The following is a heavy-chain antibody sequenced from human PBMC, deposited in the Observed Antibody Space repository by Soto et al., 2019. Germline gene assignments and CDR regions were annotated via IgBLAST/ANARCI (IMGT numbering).Heavy chain of an antibody. V-gene: IGHV1-69*12. D-gene: IGHD5-18*01. CDR2: IIPIFGTA. J-gene: IGHJ5*02. CDR3: ARDKGRGIQLPPLGP. CDR1: GGTFSSYA. Sequence: QVQLVQSGAEVKKPGSSVKVSCKASGGTFSSYAISWVRQAPGQGLEWMGGIIPIFGTANYAQKFQGRVPITADDSPSTAYMELSSLRSEDTAVYYCARDKGRGIQLPPLGPWGQGTLVTVSS.